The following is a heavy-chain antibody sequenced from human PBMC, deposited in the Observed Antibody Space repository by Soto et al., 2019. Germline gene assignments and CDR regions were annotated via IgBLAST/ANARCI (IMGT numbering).Heavy chain of an antibody. V-gene: IGHV3-30*18. J-gene: IGHJ4*02. CDR1: GFTFSSYG. D-gene: IGHD6-19*01. CDR3: AKDKLIAVAGYYFDY. CDR2: ISYDGSNK. Sequence: PGGSLRLSCAACGFTFSSYGMHWVRQAPGKGLEWVAVISYDGSNKYYADSVKGRFTISRDNSKNTLYLQMNSLRAEDTAVYYCAKDKLIAVAGYYFDYWGQGTLVTVSS.